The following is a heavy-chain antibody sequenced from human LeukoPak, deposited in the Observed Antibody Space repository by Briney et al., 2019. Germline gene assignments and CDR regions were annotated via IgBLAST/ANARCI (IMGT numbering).Heavy chain of an antibody. Sequence: GGSLRLSCAASGFTFSTYSMNWVRQAXXXXXEWVSSISSSRSYIYYADSVKGRFTISRDNAKNSLYLQMNSLRAEDTAVYYCAXGGXXXXYDYXGXGXLVTVS. J-gene: IGHJ4*02. V-gene: IGHV3-21*01. CDR3: AXGGXXXXYDY. CDR2: ISSSRSYI. D-gene: IGHD3-16*01. CDR1: GFTFSTYS.